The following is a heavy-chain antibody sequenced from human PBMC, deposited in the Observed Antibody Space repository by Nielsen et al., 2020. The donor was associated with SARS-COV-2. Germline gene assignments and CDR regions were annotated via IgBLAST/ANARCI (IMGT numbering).Heavy chain of an antibody. J-gene: IGHJ4*02. CDR2: IGWESSIE. CDR1: GFDVNSNF. D-gene: IGHD5-12*01. CDR3: ARPGYSGYSFDY. Sequence: SLKISCAGSGFDVNSNFVSWVRQAPGKGLEWVSGIGWESSIEGYADSVKGRFSISRDNAKSSLYLQMNSLRPEDTALYYCARPGYSGYSFDYWGQGTLVFVSS. V-gene: IGHV3-9*01.